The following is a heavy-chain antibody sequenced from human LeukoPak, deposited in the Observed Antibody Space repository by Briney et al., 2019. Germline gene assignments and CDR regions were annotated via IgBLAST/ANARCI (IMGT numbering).Heavy chain of an antibody. V-gene: IGHV4-59*01. Sequence: SETLSLTCTVSGASMNGFLWSWVRQPAGKGLEWIGYIYESGTTNHNPSLKSRVTISADTSKNQFSLKLSSVTAADTAVYYCARGGVTLDYWGQGTLVTVSS. J-gene: IGHJ4*02. D-gene: IGHD1-14*01. CDR2: IYESGTT. CDR3: ARGGVTLDY. CDR1: GASMNGFL.